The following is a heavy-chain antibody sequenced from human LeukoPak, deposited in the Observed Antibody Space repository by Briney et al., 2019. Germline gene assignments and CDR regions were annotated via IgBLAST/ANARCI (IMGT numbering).Heavy chain of an antibody. CDR2: ISGSGGTT. CDR3: ARDWETLTYYDSSGQEY. J-gene: IGHJ3*01. CDR1: GFTFSSYA. D-gene: IGHD3-22*01. V-gene: IGHV3-23*01. Sequence: GGSLRLSCAASGFTFSSYAMSWVRQAPGKGLEWVSAISGSGGTTYYADSVKVRFTISRDNSKNTLYLQMNSLRAEDTAIYFCARDWETLTYYDSSGQEYWGQGTMVTVSS.